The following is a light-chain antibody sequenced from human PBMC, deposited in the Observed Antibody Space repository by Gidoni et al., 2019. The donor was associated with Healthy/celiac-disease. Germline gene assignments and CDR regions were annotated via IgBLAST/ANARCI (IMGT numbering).Light chain of an antibody. Sequence: QSALTQPASVSGSPGQSNTISCTGTSSDVGGYNYVSWYQQHPCKAPKLMIYDVSNRPSGVSNRFSGSKSGNTASLTISGLQAEDEADYYCSSYTSSSTPVVFGGGTKLTV. CDR2: DVS. V-gene: IGLV2-14*01. CDR1: SSDVGGYNY. J-gene: IGLJ2*01. CDR3: SSYTSSSTPVV.